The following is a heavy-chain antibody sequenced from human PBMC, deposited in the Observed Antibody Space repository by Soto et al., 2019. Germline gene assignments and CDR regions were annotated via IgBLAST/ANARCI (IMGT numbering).Heavy chain of an antibody. V-gene: IGHV3-33*03. CDR2: ISSDGSRK. CDR1: GFRFRSYG. D-gene: IGHD2-21*02. J-gene: IGHJ4*02. CDR3: AADRWDGPGGHCYSFFDL. Sequence: PGGSLRLSCAASGFRFRSYGMQWVRQAPGKGLEWVAVISSDGSRKTYEASVEGRVTTSTDNSDNNLYLQLDSLIVEDTAPSYCAADRWDGPGGHCYSFFDLWGRGTLVTVSS.